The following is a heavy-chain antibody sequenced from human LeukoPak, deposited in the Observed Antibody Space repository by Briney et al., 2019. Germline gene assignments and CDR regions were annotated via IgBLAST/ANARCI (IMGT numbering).Heavy chain of an antibody. CDR2: IYHSGST. CDR3: ARDRLDIGVFGVVIDAFDI. Sequence: SETLSLTCTVSGGSLSSGGYYWSWIRQPPGKGLEWIGYIYHSGSTYYNPSLKSRVTISVDRSKNQFSLKLSSVTAADTAVYYCARDRLDIGVFGVVIDAFDIWGQGTMVTVSS. CDR1: GGSLSSGGYY. D-gene: IGHD3-3*01. J-gene: IGHJ3*02. V-gene: IGHV4-30-2*01.